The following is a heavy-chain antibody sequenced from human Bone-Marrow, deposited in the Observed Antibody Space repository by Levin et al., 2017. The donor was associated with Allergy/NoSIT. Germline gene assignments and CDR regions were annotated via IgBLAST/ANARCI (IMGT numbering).Heavy chain of an antibody. J-gene: IGHJ3*02. D-gene: IGHD6-19*01. V-gene: IGHV4-4*02. CDR2: IYHTGTT. CDR3: ARDGIEVPGAVDALDI. Sequence: PGGSLRLSCAVSGVSIRSSNWWNWVRQAPGRGLEWIGEIYHTGTTNYNPSLKSRVTISIDKANNHFSLRLNSVTAADTAVYYCARDGIEVPGAVDALDIWGQGTMVTVSS. CDR1: GVSIRSSNW.